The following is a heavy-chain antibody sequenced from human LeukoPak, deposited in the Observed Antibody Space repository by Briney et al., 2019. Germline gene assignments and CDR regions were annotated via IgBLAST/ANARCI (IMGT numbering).Heavy chain of an antibody. CDR2: ISGSGTNT. Sequence: GGSLRLSCAASGFTFSSFAMSWVRQAPGKGLEWLSAISGSGTNTDYGASVKGRFTISRDNSKNTLYLQMNSLRAEDTAVYYCAKALGLSPYNWFDPWGQGTLVTVSS. D-gene: IGHD3-3*02. CDR1: GFTFSSFA. V-gene: IGHV3-23*01. J-gene: IGHJ5*02. CDR3: AKALGLSPYNWFDP.